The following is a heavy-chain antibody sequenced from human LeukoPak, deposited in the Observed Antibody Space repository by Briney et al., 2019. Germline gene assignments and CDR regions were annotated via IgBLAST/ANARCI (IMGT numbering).Heavy chain of an antibody. Sequence: GESLNISCKGSGYSFTSYWIGWVRQMPGKGLEWMGIIYPGDSDTRYSPSFHGQVTLSGDKSISTAYLQWSSLKASDTAMYYCARDYYDSSGYYPGYFQHWGQGTLVTVSS. CDR3: ARDYYDSSGYYPGYFQH. D-gene: IGHD3-22*01. CDR2: IYPGDSDT. CDR1: GYSFTSYW. J-gene: IGHJ1*01. V-gene: IGHV5-51*01.